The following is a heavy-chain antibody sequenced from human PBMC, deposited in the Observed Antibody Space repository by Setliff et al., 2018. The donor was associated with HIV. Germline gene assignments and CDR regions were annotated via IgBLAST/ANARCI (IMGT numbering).Heavy chain of an antibody. CDR3: ARGSRIVQLWLPNYFDY. J-gene: IGHJ4*02. V-gene: IGHV3-21*01. CDR1: GGSISSSN. D-gene: IGHD5-18*01. Sequence: PSETLSLTCAVSGGSISSSNWWSWVRQAPGKGLEWVSSISTYSNYIYYADSLKGRFTISRDDAKNSLYLQMNSLRAEDTAVYYCARGSRIVQLWLPNYFDYWGQGTLVTVS. CDR2: ISTYSNYI.